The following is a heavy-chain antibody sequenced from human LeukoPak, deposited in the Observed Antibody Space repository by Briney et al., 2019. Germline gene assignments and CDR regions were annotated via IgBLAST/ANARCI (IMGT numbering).Heavy chain of an antibody. CDR1: GFTFSSYA. CDR3: ARSGLWFGEFPLDY. D-gene: IGHD3-10*01. V-gene: IGHV3-30*04. Sequence: GGSLRLSCAASGFTFSSYAIHWVRQAPGKGLEWVAVISYDGSNKYYADSVKGRFTISRDNSKNTLYLQMNSLRAEDTAVYYCARSGLWFGEFPLDYWGQGTLVTVSS. J-gene: IGHJ4*02. CDR2: ISYDGSNK.